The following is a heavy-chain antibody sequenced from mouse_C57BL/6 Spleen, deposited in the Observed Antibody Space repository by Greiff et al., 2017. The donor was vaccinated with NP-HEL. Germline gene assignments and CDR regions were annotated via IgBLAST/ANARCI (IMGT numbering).Heavy chain of an antibody. V-gene: IGHV5-9*01. CDR1: GFTFSSYT. D-gene: IGHD1-1*01. Sequence: EVQVVESGGGLVKPGGSLKLSCAASGFTFSSYTMSWVRQTPEKRLEWVATISGGGGNTYYPDSVKGRFTISRDNAKNTLNLQVSRQMSEDPALYYCARHPLSTVVYYDYWGQGTTLTVSS. CDR2: ISGGGGNT. J-gene: IGHJ2*01. CDR3: ARHPLSTVVYYDY.